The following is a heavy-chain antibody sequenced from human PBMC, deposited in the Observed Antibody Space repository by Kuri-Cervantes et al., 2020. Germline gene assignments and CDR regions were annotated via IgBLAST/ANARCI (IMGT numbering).Heavy chain of an antibody. CDR1: GFTFSSYE. Sequence: GESLKISCAASGFTFSSYEMNWVRQAPGKGLEWVSYISSSGSTIYYADSVKGRFTISRDNAKNSLYLQMNSLRAEDTAVYYCARDADFQWPDAFDIWGQGTMVTVSS. CDR2: ISSSGSTI. V-gene: IGHV3-48*03. CDR3: ARDADFQWPDAFDI. D-gene: IGHD6-19*01. J-gene: IGHJ3*02.